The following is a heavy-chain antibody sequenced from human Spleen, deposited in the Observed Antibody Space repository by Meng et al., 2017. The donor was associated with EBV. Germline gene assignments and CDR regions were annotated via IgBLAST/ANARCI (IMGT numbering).Heavy chain of an antibody. V-gene: IGHV3-74*01. J-gene: IGHJ4*02. CDR2: INSDGSDI. CDR1: GFTFSGYW. Sequence: EVQLVESGGGLVQPGGSLRLACAASGFTFSGYWMHWVRQAPGKGLVWVSRINSDGSDIGYADSVKGRFTISRDNAKNTLSLQMNRLRADDTAVYYCASPRQANWGSYFDYWGQGTLVTVSS. CDR3: ASPRQANWGSYFDY. D-gene: IGHD7-27*01.